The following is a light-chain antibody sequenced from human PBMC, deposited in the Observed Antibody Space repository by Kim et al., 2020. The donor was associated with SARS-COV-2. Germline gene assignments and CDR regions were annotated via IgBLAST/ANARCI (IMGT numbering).Light chain of an antibody. V-gene: IGLV3-1*01. J-gene: IGLJ2*01. CDR3: QAWDSNTAS. Sequence: SYELTQPPSVSVSPGQTASITCSGDYLGEKYVGWYQQKPGQSPVLVIYQDVKRPSGIPERFSGSNSGNTATLTISGTQAMDEAAYYCQAWDSNTASFGGGTQLTVL. CDR1: YLGEKY. CDR2: QDV.